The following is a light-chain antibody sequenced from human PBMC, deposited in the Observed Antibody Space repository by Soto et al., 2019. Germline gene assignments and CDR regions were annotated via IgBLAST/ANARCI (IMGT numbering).Light chain of an antibody. CDR2: DVS. V-gene: IGLV2-14*01. CDR1: SSDVGGYNY. Sequence: QSALTQPASVSGSPGQSITISCTGTSSDVGGYNYVSWYQQHPGKAPELMIYDVSHRPSGVSNRFSGSKSGNTASLTISGLQAEDEADYYCSSYTSSSPYVFGTGTKVTVL. J-gene: IGLJ1*01. CDR3: SSYTSSSPYV.